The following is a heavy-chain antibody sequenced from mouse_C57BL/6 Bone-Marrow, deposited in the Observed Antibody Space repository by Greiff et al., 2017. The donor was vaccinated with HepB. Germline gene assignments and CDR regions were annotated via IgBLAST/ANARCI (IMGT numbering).Heavy chain of an antibody. CDR1: GFTFSDYY. D-gene: IGHD1-1*01. CDR3: ARGPYGSLYWYFDV. CDR2: INYDGSST. Sequence: VHLVESEGGLVQPGSSMKLSCTASGFTFSDYYMAWVRQVPEKGLEWVANINYDGSSTYYLDSLKSRFIISRDNAKNILYLQMSSLKSEDTATYYCARGPYGSLYWYFDVWGTGTTVTVSS. J-gene: IGHJ1*03. V-gene: IGHV5-16*01.